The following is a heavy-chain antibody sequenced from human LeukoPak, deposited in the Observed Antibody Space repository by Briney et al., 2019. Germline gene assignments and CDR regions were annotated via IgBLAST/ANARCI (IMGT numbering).Heavy chain of an antibody. Sequence: SGPTLVKPTQTLTLTCTFSGFSLSTSGVGVGWIRQPPGKALEWLALIYWDDDKRYSPSLKSRLTITKDTSKNQVVLTMTNMDPVDTATYYCTHVKYYYDSSGSLDAFDIWGQGTMVTVSS. J-gene: IGHJ3*02. CDR1: GFSLSTSGVG. CDR3: THVKYYYDSSGSLDAFDI. D-gene: IGHD3-22*01. V-gene: IGHV2-5*02. CDR2: IYWDDDK.